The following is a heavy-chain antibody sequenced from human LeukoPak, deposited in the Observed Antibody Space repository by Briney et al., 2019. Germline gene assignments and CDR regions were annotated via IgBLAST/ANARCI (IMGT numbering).Heavy chain of an antibody. Sequence: GGSLRLSCAASGFTFTSYVFNWVRQAPGKGLEWVSAVSSSGATTYYADSVKGRFTVSRDNSKSTLYLQMNSLRAEDTAVYYCARDLGSGHLPDAFDVCGQGTMVIVSS. CDR3: ARDLGSGHLPDAFDV. CDR2: VSSSGATT. J-gene: IGHJ3*01. V-gene: IGHV3-23*01. D-gene: IGHD6-19*01. CDR1: GFTFTSYV.